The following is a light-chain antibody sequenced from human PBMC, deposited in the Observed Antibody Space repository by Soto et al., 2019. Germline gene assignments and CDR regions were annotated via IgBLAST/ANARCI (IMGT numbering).Light chain of an antibody. CDR3: QYYNNYCWT. CDR2: KTS. Sequence: DLPLTPSPSTLSASVGARVTITCRARPSISSWLAWYQQKPGKAPKFLIYKTSNLESGVPSRFSGSGSGTEFTLTISSLQPDDFATYYCQYYNNYCWTFGQGTKVEIK. J-gene: IGKJ1*01. CDR1: PSISSW. V-gene: IGKV1-5*03.